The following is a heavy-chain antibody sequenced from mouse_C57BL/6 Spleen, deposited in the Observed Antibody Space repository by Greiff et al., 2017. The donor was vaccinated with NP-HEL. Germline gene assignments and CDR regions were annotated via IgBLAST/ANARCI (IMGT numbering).Heavy chain of an antibody. J-gene: IGHJ4*01. CDR2: INPTYGTT. D-gene: IGHD2-3*01. Sequence: EVQLQQSGPELVKPGASVKISCKASGYSFTDYYMNWVKQSNGKSLEWIGVINPTYGTTSYNQKFKAKATLTVDQSSSTAYMQLNSLTSEDSAVYYCARGGIYDGYLGYAMDYWGQGTSVTVSS. CDR3: ARGGIYDGYLGYAMDY. CDR1: GYSFTDYY. V-gene: IGHV1-39*01.